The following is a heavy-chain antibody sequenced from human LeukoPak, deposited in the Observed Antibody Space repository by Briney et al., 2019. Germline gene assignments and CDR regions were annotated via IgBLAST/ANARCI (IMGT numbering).Heavy chain of an antibody. D-gene: IGHD3-3*01. Sequence: GGSLRLSCAASGFTFSSYWMHWVRQAPGKGLVWVSRINSDGSSTSYADSVKGRFTISRDSAKNTLYLQMNSLRAEDTAVYYCARELYDFWSGTLGWFDPWGQGTLVTVSS. CDR2: INSDGSST. CDR1: GFTFSSYW. J-gene: IGHJ5*02. V-gene: IGHV3-74*01. CDR3: ARELYDFWSGTLGWFDP.